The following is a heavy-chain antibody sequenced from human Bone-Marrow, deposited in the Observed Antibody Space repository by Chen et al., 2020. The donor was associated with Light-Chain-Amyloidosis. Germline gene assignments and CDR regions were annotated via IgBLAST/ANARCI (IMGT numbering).Heavy chain of an antibody. CDR1: GGSISSGKW. Sequence: QVQLQESGPGLVKPSGTLSLTCTVSGGSISSGKWWSWVRQSPGKGLEWTGEVYHNGGTNYNPSLKNRVTIFVDNSKNQFSLQLTSVTAADTAVYFCARVGSDYYDNSGFYPLDYWGQGTLVTVSS. CDR2: VYHNGGT. V-gene: IGHV4-4*02. D-gene: IGHD3-22*01. CDR3: ARVGSDYYDNSGFYPLDY. J-gene: IGHJ4*02.